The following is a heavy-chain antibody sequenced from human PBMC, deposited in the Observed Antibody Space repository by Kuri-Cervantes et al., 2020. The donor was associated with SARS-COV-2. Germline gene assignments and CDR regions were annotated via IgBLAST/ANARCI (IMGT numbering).Heavy chain of an antibody. D-gene: IGHD4-11*01. V-gene: IGHV3-48*01. CDR3: ARAGKLQRQGGGTGAFDI. J-gene: IGHJ3*02. CDR1: GFTFSSYS. CDR2: ISSSSSTI. Sequence: ETLSLTCAASGFTFSSYSMNWVRQAPGKGLEWVSYISSSSSTIYYADSVKGRFTISGDNAKNSLYLQMNSLRAEDTAVYYCARAGKLQRQGGGTGAFDIWGQGTMVTVSS.